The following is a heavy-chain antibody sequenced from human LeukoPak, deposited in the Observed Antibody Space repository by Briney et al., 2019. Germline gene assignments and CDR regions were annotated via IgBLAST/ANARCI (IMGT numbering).Heavy chain of an antibody. J-gene: IGHJ4*02. V-gene: IGHV3-30-3*01. D-gene: IGHD6-13*01. CDR1: GFTFSSYA. CDR2: ISYDGSNK. Sequence: GGSLRLSCAASGFTFSSYAMHWVRQAPGRGLEWVAVISYDGSNKYCADSVKGRFTISRDDSKNTLYLQMNSLKTEDTAVYYCTTDPEIPPGIAAAGTSYWGQGTLVTVSS. CDR3: TTDPEIPPGIAAAGTSY.